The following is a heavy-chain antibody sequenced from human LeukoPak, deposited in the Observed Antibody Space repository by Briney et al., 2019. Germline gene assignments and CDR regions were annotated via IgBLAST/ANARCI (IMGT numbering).Heavy chain of an antibody. D-gene: IGHD3-22*01. J-gene: IGHJ4*02. V-gene: IGHV1-69*04. CDR3: ARIYDSSGYFDY. Sequence: SVKVSCKASGGTFSSYAISWVRQAPGQGLEWMGRIIPILGIANYAQKFQGRVTITADKSTSTAYMELSSLRSEDTAAYYCARIYDSSGYFDYWGQGTLVTVFS. CDR1: GGTFSSYA. CDR2: IIPILGIA.